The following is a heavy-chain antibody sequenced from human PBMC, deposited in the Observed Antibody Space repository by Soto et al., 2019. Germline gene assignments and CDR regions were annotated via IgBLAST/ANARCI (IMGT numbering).Heavy chain of an antibody. CDR3: GRAGEDEWPVTTGY. J-gene: IGHJ4*02. CDR2: IYHSGST. CDR1: GYSISSGYY. V-gene: IGHV4-38-2*01. Sequence: PSETLSLTCAVSGYSISSGYYWGWIRQPPGKGLEWIGSIYHSGSTYYNPSLKSRVTISVDTSKNQFSLKLRSVTAADTAVYYCGRAGEDEWPVTTGYWGQGTLGTV. D-gene: IGHD4-17*01.